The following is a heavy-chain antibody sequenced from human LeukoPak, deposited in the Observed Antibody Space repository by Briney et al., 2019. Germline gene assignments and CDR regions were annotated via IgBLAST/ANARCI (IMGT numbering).Heavy chain of an antibody. CDR1: GFSLSNARMG. CDR2: IFSNDEK. V-gene: IGHV2-26*01. D-gene: IGHD4-17*01. CDR3: ARILLNDGDNEFYFDY. Sequence: SGPVLVKPTETLTLTCTVSGFSLSNARMGVSWIRQPPGKGLEWIAHIFSNDEKSYSTSLKSRLTISKDTSKSQVVLTMTNMDPVDTATYYCARILLNDGDNEFYFDYWGQGTLVTVSS. J-gene: IGHJ4*02.